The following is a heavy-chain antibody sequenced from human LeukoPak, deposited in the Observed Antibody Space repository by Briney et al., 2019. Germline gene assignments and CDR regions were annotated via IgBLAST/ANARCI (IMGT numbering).Heavy chain of an antibody. CDR1: GFSFSSYA. CDR3: AKDQGYSSAWYSRDGFDM. Sequence: GGSLRLSCAAAGFSFSSYAMSWVRQAPGKGLEWVSAISKSGDSTFYADSVKGRFTISRDNSQNTLYVQMNSLRAEDTAVYYCAKDQGYSSAWYSRDGFDMWGQGTMVTVSS. J-gene: IGHJ3*02. CDR2: ISKSGDST. V-gene: IGHV3-23*01. D-gene: IGHD6-19*01.